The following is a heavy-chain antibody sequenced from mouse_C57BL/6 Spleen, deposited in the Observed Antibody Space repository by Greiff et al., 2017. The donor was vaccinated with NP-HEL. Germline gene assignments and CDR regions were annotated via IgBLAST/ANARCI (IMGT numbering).Heavy chain of an antibody. CDR1: GYTFTSYW. V-gene: IGHV1-59*01. Sequence: QVQLQQPGAELVRPGTSVKLSCKASGYTFTSYWMHWVKQRPGQGLEWIGVIDPSDSYTNYNQKFKGKATLTVDTSSSTAYMQLSSLTSEDSAVYYCARGEYYFDDWGQGTTLTVSS. CDR2: IDPSDSYT. J-gene: IGHJ2*01. CDR3: ARGEYYFDD.